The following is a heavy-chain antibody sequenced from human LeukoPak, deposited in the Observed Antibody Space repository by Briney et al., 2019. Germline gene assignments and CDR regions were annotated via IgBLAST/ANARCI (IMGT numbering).Heavy chain of an antibody. Sequence: GGSLRLSCAASGFTFSNAWMSWVRQAPGKGLEWIGRIKSKTEGGTADYAAPVKGRFTISREDSKNTLFLQMGSLKTDDTAVYYCTTESPYSDYWGQGTLVTVSS. CDR3: TTESPYSDY. CDR2: IKSKTEGGTA. J-gene: IGHJ4*02. CDR1: GFTFSNAW. V-gene: IGHV3-15*01.